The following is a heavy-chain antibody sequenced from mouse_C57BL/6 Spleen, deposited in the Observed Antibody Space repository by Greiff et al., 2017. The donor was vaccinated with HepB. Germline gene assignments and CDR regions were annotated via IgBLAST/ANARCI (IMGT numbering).Heavy chain of an antibody. CDR2: INYDGSST. Sequence: EVMLVESEGGSVQPGSSMKLSCTASGFTFSDYYMAWVRQVPEKGLEWVANINYDGSSTYYLDSLKSRFIISRDNAKNILYLQMSSLKSEDTATYYCARRDYGSSYWYFDVGGTGTTVTVSS. D-gene: IGHD1-1*01. CDR3: ARRDYGSSYWYFDV. J-gene: IGHJ1*03. CDR1: GFTFSDYY. V-gene: IGHV5-16*01.